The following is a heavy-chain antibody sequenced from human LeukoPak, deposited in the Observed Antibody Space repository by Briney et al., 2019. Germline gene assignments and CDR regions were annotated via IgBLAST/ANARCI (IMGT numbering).Heavy chain of an antibody. Sequence: PSGTLSLTCAVSGGSISSSNWWSWVRQAPGKGLEWVSYISSSSSTIYYADSVKGRFTISRDSAKNSLYLQMNSLRAEDTAVYYCAAAVAGMGYYGMDVWGQGTTVTVSS. CDR1: GGSISSSN. CDR2: ISSSSSTI. D-gene: IGHD6-19*01. CDR3: AAAVAGMGYYGMDV. J-gene: IGHJ6*02. V-gene: IGHV3-48*01.